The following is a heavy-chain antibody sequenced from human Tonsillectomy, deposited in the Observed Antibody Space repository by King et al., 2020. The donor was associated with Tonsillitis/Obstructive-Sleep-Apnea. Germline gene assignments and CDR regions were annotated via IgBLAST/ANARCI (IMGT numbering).Heavy chain of an antibody. D-gene: IGHD2-2*01. J-gene: IGHJ4*02. Sequence: VQLVESGGGLVQPGGSLRLSCSASGFTFSSYAMHWVRQAPGKGLEYVSAISSNGGSTYYADSVKGRFTISRDNSKNTLYLQMSSLRAEDTAVYYCVSHPGWGVVVPAAAHDYWGQGTLVTVSS. CDR2: ISSNGGST. CDR1: GFTFSSYA. CDR3: VSHPGWGVVVPAAAHDY. V-gene: IGHV3-64D*06.